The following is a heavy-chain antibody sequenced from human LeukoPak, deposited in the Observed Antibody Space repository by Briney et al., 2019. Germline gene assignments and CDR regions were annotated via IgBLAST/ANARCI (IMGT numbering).Heavy chain of an antibody. CDR2: INPNSGGT. J-gene: IGHJ5*02. Sequence: ASVKVSCKASGYTFTGYYMHWVRQAPGQGLEWMGWINPNSGGTNYAQKFQGRVTMTRDTSISTAYMELSRLRSDDTAVYYCARDHRDEIVVVPAASYNWFDPWGPGTLVTVSS. D-gene: IGHD2-2*01. V-gene: IGHV1-2*02. CDR3: ARDHRDEIVVVPAASYNWFDP. CDR1: GYTFTGYY.